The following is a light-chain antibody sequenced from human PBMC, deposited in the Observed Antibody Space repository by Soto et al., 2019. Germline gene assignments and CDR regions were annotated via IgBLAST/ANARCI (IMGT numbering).Light chain of an antibody. CDR1: QSISSH. Sequence: QMTQSPSSLFASVGDRVTITCRASQSISSHLNWYQQKVGQTPRLLIYAASTLQSEVPPRLSGSGSGTEFALTISGLQRADFATYYCQQSPSAPLTFGGGPKIQI. V-gene: IGKV1-39*01. CDR3: QQSPSAPLT. J-gene: IGKJ4*01. CDR2: AAS.